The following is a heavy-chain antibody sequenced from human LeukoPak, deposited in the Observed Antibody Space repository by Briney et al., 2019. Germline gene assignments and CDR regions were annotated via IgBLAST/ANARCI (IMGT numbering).Heavy chain of an antibody. D-gene: IGHD2-2*01. J-gene: IGHJ4*02. CDR3: ANHLACGSTSCPPFDY. V-gene: IGHV3-9*01. CDR1: GFTFDDYA. Sequence: PGGSLRLSCAASGFTFDDYAMYWVRQVPGKGLEWVSGLSWNSGIIGYADSVKGRFTISRDNAKNSLYLQMNSLRAEDTAVYYCANHLACGSTSCPPFDYWGQGTLVTVSS. CDR2: LSWNSGII.